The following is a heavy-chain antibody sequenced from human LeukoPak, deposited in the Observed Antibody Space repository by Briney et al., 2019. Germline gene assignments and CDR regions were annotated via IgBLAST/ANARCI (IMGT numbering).Heavy chain of an antibody. CDR3: AKDISGGDSPDY. Sequence: GGPLRLSCAASAFTFSNYGMHWVRQAPGKGLEWVAVISYDGSDKYYADSVKGRFTISRDNSKNTVYLQMNSLRAEDTAVYYCAKDISGGDSPDYWGQGTPVTVSS. J-gene: IGHJ4*02. V-gene: IGHV3-30*18. CDR2: ISYDGSDK. CDR1: AFTFSNYG. D-gene: IGHD2-21*02.